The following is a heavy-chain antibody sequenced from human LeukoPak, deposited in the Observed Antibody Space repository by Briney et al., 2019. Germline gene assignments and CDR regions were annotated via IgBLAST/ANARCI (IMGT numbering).Heavy chain of an antibody. J-gene: IGHJ6*03. D-gene: IGHD3-16*01. Sequence: PGGSLSLSCAASGSTFSSYAMSWVGQAPGKGLEWVSAISGSGGTTYYADSVKGRFTISRDNSKNTLYLQMDSLRAEDTAVYYCARGLRGGDSRMGEYYYYYYMDVWGKGTTVTVSS. CDR1: GSTFSSYA. CDR3: ARGLRGGDSRMGEYYYYYYMDV. CDR2: ISGSGGTT. V-gene: IGHV3-23*01.